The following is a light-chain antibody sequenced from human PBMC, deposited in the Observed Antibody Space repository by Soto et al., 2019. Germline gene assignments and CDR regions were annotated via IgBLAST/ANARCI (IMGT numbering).Light chain of an antibody. CDR1: QNIDNN. V-gene: IGKV1-39*01. CDR2: AAS. J-gene: IGKJ5*01. Sequence: EIQLTQSPSSLSASLGDSASISCRASQNIDNNLHWYRQKSGKAPEVLIYAASTWRDGVSFRFSGTGYGTEFTLTINNLQPEDFATYYCQQNTSSPPFTFGQGTSL. CDR3: QQNTSSPPFT.